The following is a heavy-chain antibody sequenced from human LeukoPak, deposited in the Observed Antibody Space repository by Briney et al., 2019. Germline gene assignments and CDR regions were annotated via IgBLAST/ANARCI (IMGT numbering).Heavy chain of an antibody. CDR2: IKQDGSEK. J-gene: IGHJ3*02. Sequence: PWGSLRLSCAASGFTFSSYWMSWVGQAPGKRPDWVATIKQDGSEKYYVDSVKGRFTISRDNAKNSMYLQMNSLRAEDTAAYYCARVRYSYEGFHAFDIWGEGPMVTVSS. CDR3: ARVRYSYEGFHAFDI. V-gene: IGHV3-7*05. CDR1: GFTFSSYW. D-gene: IGHD5-18*01.